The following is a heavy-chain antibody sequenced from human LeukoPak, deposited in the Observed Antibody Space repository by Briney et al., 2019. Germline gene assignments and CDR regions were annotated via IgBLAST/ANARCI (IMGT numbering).Heavy chain of an antibody. CDR1: GFSVNSNY. D-gene: IGHD1-26*01. Sequence: GGSLRLSCAASGFSVNSNYINWVRQAPGKGLEWVSVIYNGGYTNNAGSVKGRFTISRDRSKNTVYLQMNSLRVEDTAVYYCARGQAYSGSFSFHFDSWGQGTLVTVSS. J-gene: IGHJ4*02. CDR3: ARGQAYSGSFSFHFDS. CDR2: IYNGGYT. V-gene: IGHV3-66*01.